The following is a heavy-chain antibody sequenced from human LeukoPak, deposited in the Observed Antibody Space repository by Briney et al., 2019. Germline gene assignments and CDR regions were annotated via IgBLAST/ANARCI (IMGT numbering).Heavy chain of an antibody. V-gene: IGHV4-39*07. CDR1: GGPISSSSYY. D-gene: IGHD6-13*01. J-gene: IGHJ4*02. CDR2: IYYSGST. CDR3: ARGSANSWHDY. Sequence: PSETLSLTCTVSGGPISSSSYYWGWIRQPPGKGLEWIGSIYYSGSTYYNPSLKSRVTISVDTSKNQFSLKLSSVTAADTAVYYCARGSANSWHDYWGQGTLVTVSS.